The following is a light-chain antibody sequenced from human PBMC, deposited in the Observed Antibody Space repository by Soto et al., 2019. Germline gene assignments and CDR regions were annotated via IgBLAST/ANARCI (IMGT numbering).Light chain of an antibody. Sequence: DIQMTQSPSSVSASVGDRVTLTCRASQSISNWLAWFQQKPGEAPRLLIYAASSLHSGVPSRFSGSGSGIDFTLTISCLQPEDFATYYCQQGNSFPLTFGGGTKVEIK. CDR1: QSISNW. V-gene: IGKV1-12*01. J-gene: IGKJ4*01. CDR2: AAS. CDR3: QQGNSFPLT.